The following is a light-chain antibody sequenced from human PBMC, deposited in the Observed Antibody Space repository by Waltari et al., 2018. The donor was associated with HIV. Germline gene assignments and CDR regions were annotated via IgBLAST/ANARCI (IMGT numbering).Light chain of an antibody. V-gene: IGKV2D-29*02. J-gene: IGKJ4*01. CDR1: QSLLHRDGKTS. CDR3: MQSIQPSLT. Sequence: IVMTQTPLSLSVTPGPPASISCKSSQSLLHRDGKTSLYWYLQKPGQFPQLLSHEVSNRFSGVPDRCSCSGSGTDFTLKISRVEAEDVGDYYCMQSIQPSLTFGGGTKVEIK. CDR2: EVS.